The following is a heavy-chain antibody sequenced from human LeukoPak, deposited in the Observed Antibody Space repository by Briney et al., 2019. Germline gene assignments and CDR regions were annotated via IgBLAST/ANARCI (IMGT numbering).Heavy chain of an antibody. D-gene: IGHD5-12*01. CDR2: FDPEDVET. Sequence: ASEKVSCKVSGYTLTELAIHWVRQAPGKGLEWMGGFDPEDVETIYAQKFQGRVTMTEDTYTDTAYMELSSLRSEDTAVYYCATYSGYAAYWGQGTLVSVSS. CDR1: GYTLTELA. J-gene: IGHJ4*02. CDR3: ATYSGYAAY. V-gene: IGHV1-24*01.